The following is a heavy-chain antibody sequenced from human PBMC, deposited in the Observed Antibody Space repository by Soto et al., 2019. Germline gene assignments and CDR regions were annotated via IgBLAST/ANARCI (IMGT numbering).Heavy chain of an antibody. Sequence: GGSLRLSCAASGFTFSSYSMNWVRQAPGKGLEWVSSISSSSSYIYYADSVKGRFTISRDNAKNSLYLQMNSLRAEDTAVYYCARARHCSSTSCAYFDYWGQGTLVTVSS. CDR1: GFTFSSYS. CDR2: ISSSSSYI. D-gene: IGHD2-2*01. J-gene: IGHJ4*02. V-gene: IGHV3-21*01. CDR3: ARARHCSSTSCAYFDY.